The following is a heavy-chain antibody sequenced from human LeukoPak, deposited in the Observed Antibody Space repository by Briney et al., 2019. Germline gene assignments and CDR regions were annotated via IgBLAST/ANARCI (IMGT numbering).Heavy chain of an antibody. V-gene: IGHV4-59*08. Sequence: SETLSLTCTVSGGSIRSDFWSWIRQPPGKGLEWIGYVYYSGSTNYSPSLNSRVTISIDTSKNKFSLKLTSVTAADTAVYYCARNTWNYGFYYYMDVWGKGTTVTVSS. J-gene: IGHJ6*03. CDR1: GGSIRSDF. CDR3: ARNTWNYGFYYYMDV. D-gene: IGHD1-7*01. CDR2: VYYSGST.